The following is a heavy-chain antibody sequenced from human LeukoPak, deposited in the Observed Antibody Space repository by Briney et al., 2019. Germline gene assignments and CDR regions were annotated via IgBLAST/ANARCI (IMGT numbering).Heavy chain of an antibody. CDR1: GGSVNSHY. Sequence: SETLSLTCAVSGGSVNSHYWGWIRQPPGKGLQWIGNIYSTGESKYNPSLKSRFSISLEACKSNLSLNFTSGLAADTAIYCCVIRDTGWNYFGYWGQGILVTVSS. V-gene: IGHV4-4*08. J-gene: IGHJ4*02. D-gene: IGHD6-19*01. CDR2: IYSTGES. CDR3: VIRDTGWNYFGY.